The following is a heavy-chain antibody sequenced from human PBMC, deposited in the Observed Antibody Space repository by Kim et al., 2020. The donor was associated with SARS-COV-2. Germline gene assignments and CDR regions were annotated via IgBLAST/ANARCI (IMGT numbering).Heavy chain of an antibody. D-gene: IGHD2-15*01. Sequence: SVKVSCKASGGTFSSYAISWVRQAPGQGLEWMGRIIPILGIANYAQKFQGRVTITADKSTSTAYMELSSLRSEDTAVYYCARDIVVVVAATTVAFDIWGQGTMVTVSS. CDR1: GGTFSSYA. V-gene: IGHV1-69*04. CDR3: ARDIVVVVAATTVAFDI. J-gene: IGHJ3*02. CDR2: IIPILGIA.